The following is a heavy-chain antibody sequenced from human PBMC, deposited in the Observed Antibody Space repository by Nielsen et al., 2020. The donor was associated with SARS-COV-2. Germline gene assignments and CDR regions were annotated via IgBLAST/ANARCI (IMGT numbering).Heavy chain of an antibody. V-gene: IGHV4-59*01. CDR3: ARGVGYSYGLFDY. CDR1: GGSINNNY. D-gene: IGHD5-18*01. CDR2: INYSGNT. J-gene: IGHJ4*02. Sequence: SETLSLTCSVSGGSINNNYWSWIRQSPGKGLEWIGYINYSGNTNYNPSLKSRVTISVDTSKNQLSLRLTSVTAADTAVYYCARGVGYSYGLFDYWGQGTLVTVSS.